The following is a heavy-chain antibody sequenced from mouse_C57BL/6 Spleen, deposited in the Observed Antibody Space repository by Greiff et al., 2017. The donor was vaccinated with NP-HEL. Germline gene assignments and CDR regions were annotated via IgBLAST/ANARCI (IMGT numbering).Heavy chain of an antibody. CDR1: GYTFTDYY. CDR2: INPNNGGT. D-gene: IGHD1-1*01. Sequence: EVQLQQSGPELVKPGASVKISCKASGYTFTDYYMNWVKQSHGKSLEWIGDINPNNGGTSYNQKFKGKATLTVDKSSSTAYMELRSLTSEDSAVYYCARYYGSSYEEWYFDVWGTGTTVTVSS. CDR3: ARYYGSSYEEWYFDV. V-gene: IGHV1-26*01. J-gene: IGHJ1*03.